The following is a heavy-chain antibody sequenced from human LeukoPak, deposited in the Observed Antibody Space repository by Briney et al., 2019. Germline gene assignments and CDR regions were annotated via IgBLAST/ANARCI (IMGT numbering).Heavy chain of an antibody. Sequence: SETLSLTCTASGGSISGYYWSWIRQPAGRGLEWIGRIYISGSTNYNPSLKSRLTMSVDTSKNQFSLKLSSVTAADTAVYYCAGVGQGSGWYFDYWGQGTLVTVSS. CDR2: IYISGST. V-gene: IGHV4-4*07. CDR3: AGVGQGSGWYFDY. D-gene: IGHD6-19*01. J-gene: IGHJ4*02. CDR1: GGSISGYY.